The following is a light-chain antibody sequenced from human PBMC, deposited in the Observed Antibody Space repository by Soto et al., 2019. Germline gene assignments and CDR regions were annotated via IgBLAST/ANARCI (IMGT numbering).Light chain of an antibody. CDR1: SSNIGSNY. Sequence: QSVLTQPPSASGTPRQRVTISCSGSSSNIGSNYVNWYQHLPGTAPKLLIYSDDQRPSGVPDRFSGSKSGTSASLAISGLQSEDEADYFCAAWNDNPNGPGYVFGTGTKVTVL. J-gene: IGLJ1*01. CDR3: AAWNDNPNGPGYV. V-gene: IGLV1-44*01. CDR2: SDD.